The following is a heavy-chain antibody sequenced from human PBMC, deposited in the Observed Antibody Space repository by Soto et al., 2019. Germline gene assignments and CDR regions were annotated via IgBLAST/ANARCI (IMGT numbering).Heavy chain of an antibody. CDR3: ARGSTGYTSSWYRY. D-gene: IGHD6-13*01. J-gene: IGHJ4*02. CDR2: IYNSGST. Sequence: SETLSLTCTFSGCSISSYYWSWIRQPPGKGLEWIGYIYNSGSTNYNPSLKSRVTISVDTSKNQFSLKLSSVTAADTAVYYCARGSTGYTSSWYRYWGQGTLVTVSS. V-gene: IGHV4-59*08. CDR1: GCSISSYY.